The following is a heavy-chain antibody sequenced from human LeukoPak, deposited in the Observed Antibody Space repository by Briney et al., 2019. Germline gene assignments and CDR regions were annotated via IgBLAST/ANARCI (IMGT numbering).Heavy chain of an antibody. D-gene: IGHD3-9*01. J-gene: IGHJ6*04. V-gene: IGHV3-64D*06. CDR3: ASGGYDILTGPRYYYYGMDV. Sequence: GGSLRLSCSASGFTFSDYGMHWVRQAPGKGLEYVSSISSSGGSTYYAASVKGRFTISRDNSKNTVYLQMSSLSAEDTAVYYCASGGYDILTGPRYYYYGMDVWGKGTTVTVSS. CDR1: GFTFSDYG. CDR2: ISSSGGST.